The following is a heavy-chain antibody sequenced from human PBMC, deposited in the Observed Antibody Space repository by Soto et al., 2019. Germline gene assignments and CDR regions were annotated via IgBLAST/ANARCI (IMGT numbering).Heavy chain of an antibody. Sequence: QVQLQESGPGLVKPSQTLSLTCTVSGGSISSGGYYWSWIRQHPGKGLEWIGYIYYSGSTYYNPSLKSRVXXSXEXXKNQFSLKLSSVTAADTAVYYCARAGPYYYGSGSPWGQGTLVTVSS. D-gene: IGHD3-10*01. CDR1: GGSISSGGYY. CDR3: ARAGPYYYGSGSP. CDR2: IYYSGST. J-gene: IGHJ4*02. V-gene: IGHV4-31*03.